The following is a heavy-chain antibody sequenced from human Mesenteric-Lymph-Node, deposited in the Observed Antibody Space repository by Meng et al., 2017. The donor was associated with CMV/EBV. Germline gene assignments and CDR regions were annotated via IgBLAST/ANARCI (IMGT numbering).Heavy chain of an antibody. CDR2: IYYSGST. CDR3: ARALTIFGVAIYYYGMDV. D-gene: IGHD3-3*01. J-gene: IGHJ6*02. Sequence: SETLSLTCTVSGGSVSSGSYYWSWIRQPPGKGLEWIGYIYYSGSTYYNPSLKSRVTISVDTSKNQFSLKLSSVTAADTAVYYCARALTIFGVAIYYYGMDVWGQGTTVTVSS. CDR1: GGSVSSGSYY. V-gene: IGHV4-61*01.